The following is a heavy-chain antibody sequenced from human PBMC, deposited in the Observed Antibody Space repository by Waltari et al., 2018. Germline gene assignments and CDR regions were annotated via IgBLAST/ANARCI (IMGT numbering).Heavy chain of an antibody. V-gene: IGHV1-69*16. J-gene: IGHJ3*02. CDR1: GGTFSGHT. CDR2: IIPMLGRA. Sequence: QVQLVQSGAEVKTPGSSVKVSCKASGGTFSGHTLRWVRQAPGQGLEWMGRIIPMLGRANYAQTFQGRVSITIHQSTATSYMDLSSLKPEDTGIYYCVRDGGNFMAHDIWGQGTMVTVSS. CDR3: VRDGGNFMAHDI. D-gene: IGHD1-1*01.